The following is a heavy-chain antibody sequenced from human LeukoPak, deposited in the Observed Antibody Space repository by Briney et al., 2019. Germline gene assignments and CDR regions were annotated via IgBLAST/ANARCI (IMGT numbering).Heavy chain of an antibody. J-gene: IGHJ4*02. D-gene: IGHD6-13*01. CDR3: ARGRAAGTFWLDY. Sequence: GASVKVSCKASGYTFSSYGISWVRQAPGQGLEWMGWFSGNNGNTNYAQKVQGGVTMTTDTSTSTAYMELRSLRSDDTAVYYCARGRAAGTFWLDYWGQGTLVTVSS. V-gene: IGHV1-18*01. CDR1: GYTFSSYG. CDR2: FSGNNGNT.